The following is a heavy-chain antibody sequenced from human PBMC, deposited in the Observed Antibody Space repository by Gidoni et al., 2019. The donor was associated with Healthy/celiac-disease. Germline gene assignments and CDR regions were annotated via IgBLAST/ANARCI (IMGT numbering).Heavy chain of an antibody. CDR3: AKVAGIAVAGYFDY. J-gene: IGHJ4*02. CDR2: ISYDGSNK. D-gene: IGHD6-19*01. Sequence: QVQLVESGGGVVQPGRSLRLSCAASGFTFSSYGMHWVRQAPGKGLEWVAVISYDGSNKYYADSVKGRFTISRDNSKNTLYLQMNSLRAEDTAVYYCAKVAGIAVAGYFDYWGQGTLVTVSS. V-gene: IGHV3-30*18. CDR1: GFTFSSYG.